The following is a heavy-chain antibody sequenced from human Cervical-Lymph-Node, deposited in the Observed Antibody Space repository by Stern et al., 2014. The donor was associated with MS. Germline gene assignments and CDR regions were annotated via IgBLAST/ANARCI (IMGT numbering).Heavy chain of an antibody. Sequence: EVQLVQSGGGLDKPGGSLRLSCEASGFPVGANYMNWVRQAPGKGLEWVSRIHTVRTSTYAAHEKGRFTISRANAKNALYLQMDRLTVEDTAVYYCAREIAGRRFEDWGRGTLVAVSP. CDR2: IHTVRTS. V-gene: IGHV3-66*01. J-gene: IGHJ4*02. CDR1: GFPVGANY. D-gene: IGHD6-13*01. CDR3: AREIAGRRFED.